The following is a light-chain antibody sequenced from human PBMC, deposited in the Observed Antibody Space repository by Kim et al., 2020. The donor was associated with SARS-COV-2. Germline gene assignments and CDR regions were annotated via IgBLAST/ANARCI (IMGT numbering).Light chain of an antibody. CDR2: GAS. CDR3: QQYDSSPHT. V-gene: IGKV3-20*01. CDR1: QSVSSSY. Sequence: LSPGERATLSCRASQSVSSSYLAWYQQKPGQAPRLLMYGASSRATGIPERFSGSGSGTDFTLTISRLEPEDFAVYYCQQYDSSPHTFGQGTKLEI. J-gene: IGKJ2*01.